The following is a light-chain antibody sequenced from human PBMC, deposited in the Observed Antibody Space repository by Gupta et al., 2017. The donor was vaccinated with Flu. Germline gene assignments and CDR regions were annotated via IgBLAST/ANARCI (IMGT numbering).Light chain of an antibody. CDR3: YVSANSSDHSEV. CDR2: YES. Sequence: SYVMTQSSSVSVAPGQTARITCAGNNIGSKSVNWYQQKPGQAPVLVVVYESGRPSGIPARFSCATTWNTANPITNSVDDGDEADEYWYVSANSSDHSEVFGGGTKLAVL. CDR1: NIGSKS. J-gene: IGLJ3*02. V-gene: IGLV3-21*02.